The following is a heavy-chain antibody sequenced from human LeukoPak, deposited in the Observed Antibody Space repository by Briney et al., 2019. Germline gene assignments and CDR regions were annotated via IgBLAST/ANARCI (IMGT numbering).Heavy chain of an antibody. J-gene: IGHJ3*02. CDR1: GFTFSNYV. CDR2: ISGSGGST. CDR3: AKDVLDAFDI. V-gene: IGHV3-23*01. Sequence: PGGSLRLSCAASGFTFSNYVMSWVRQAPGKGLEWVSAISGSGGSTYYADSVKGRFTISRDNSKNTLYLQMNSLRAEDTAVYYCAKDVLDAFDIWGQGTMVTVSS.